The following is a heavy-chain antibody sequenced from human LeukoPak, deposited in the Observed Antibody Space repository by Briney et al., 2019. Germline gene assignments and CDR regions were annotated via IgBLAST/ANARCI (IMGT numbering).Heavy chain of an antibody. J-gene: IGHJ5*02. D-gene: IGHD6-19*01. CDR1: GYTFTSYG. Sequence: ASVKVSCKASGYTFTSYGISWVRQAPGQGLEWMGWISAYNGNTNYAQKFQGRVTMTRDTSISTAYMELSRLRSDDTAVYYCARQPSSGWSDNWFDPWGQGTLVTVSS. CDR3: ARQPSSGWSDNWFDP. V-gene: IGHV1-18*01. CDR2: ISAYNGNT.